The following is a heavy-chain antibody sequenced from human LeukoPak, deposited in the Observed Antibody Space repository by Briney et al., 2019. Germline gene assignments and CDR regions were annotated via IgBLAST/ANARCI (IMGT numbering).Heavy chain of an antibody. CDR1: GGSISSYY. Sequence: KPSETLSLTCTVSGGSISSYYWSWIRQPPGKGLEWIGYIYYSGSTNYNPSLKSRVTISVDTSKNQFSLKLSSVTAADTAVYYCAGAGGSYGDDAFDIWGQGTMVTVSS. V-gene: IGHV4-59*08. CDR2: IYYSGST. J-gene: IGHJ3*02. CDR3: AGAGGSYGDDAFDI. D-gene: IGHD1-26*01.